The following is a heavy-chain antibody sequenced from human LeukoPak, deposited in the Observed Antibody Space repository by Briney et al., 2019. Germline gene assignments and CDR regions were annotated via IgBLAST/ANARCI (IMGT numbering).Heavy chain of an antibody. Sequence: SETLSLTCAVYGGSFSGYYWSWIRQPPGKGLEWIGEINHSGSTNYNPSLKSRVTISVDTSKNQFSLKLSSVTAADTAVYYCARASNWGGLDYWGQGTLVTVSS. V-gene: IGHV4-34*01. CDR2: INHSGST. J-gene: IGHJ4*02. D-gene: IGHD7-27*01. CDR3: ARASNWGGLDY. CDR1: GGSFSGYY.